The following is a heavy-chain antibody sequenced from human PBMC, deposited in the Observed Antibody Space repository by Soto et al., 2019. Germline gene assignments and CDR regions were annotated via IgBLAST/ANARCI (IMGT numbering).Heavy chain of an antibody. CDR2: ISSNSAYI. CDR1: GFTFRSFT. J-gene: IGHJ5*02. Sequence: PWWSLRLSCAASGFTFRSFTMNWGRQAPGKGLEWVSTISSNSAYIYYTDALRGRFTISRDNAKNSLHLQMNSLRAEDTAVYYCTRDASRDSSARGWFDPWGPGTLVTVSS. V-gene: IGHV3-21*01. CDR3: TRDASRDSSARGWFDP. D-gene: IGHD6-13*01.